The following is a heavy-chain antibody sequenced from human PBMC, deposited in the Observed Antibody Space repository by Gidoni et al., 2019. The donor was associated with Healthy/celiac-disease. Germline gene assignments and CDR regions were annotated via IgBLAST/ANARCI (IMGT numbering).Heavy chain of an antibody. J-gene: IGHJ4*02. CDR3: ARGRTGVGVERDY. V-gene: IGHV3-53*01. D-gene: IGHD2-15*01. CDR2: IYSGGST. Sequence: EVQLVESGGGLIQPGGSLRLSCAASGFTVSSNYRSWVRQAPGKGLEWVAVIYSGGSTDYADSVKGRFTSSRDNSKDPLYLQMNSQRAEDTSVYDCARGRTGVGVERDYWGQGTLVTVSS. CDR1: GFTVSSNY.